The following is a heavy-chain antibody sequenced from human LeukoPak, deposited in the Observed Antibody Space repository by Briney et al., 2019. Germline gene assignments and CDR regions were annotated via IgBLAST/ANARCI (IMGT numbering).Heavy chain of an antibody. CDR2: IYYTGST. Sequence: PSQTLSLTCTVSGGSISSGSYYWSWIRQPAGKGLEWIGYIYYTGSTSYNPSLKSRVTISVDTSKHQFSLKLNSVTAADTAVYYCARDSSGWYRWFDPWGQGTLVTVSS. CDR1: GGSISSGSYY. V-gene: IGHV4-61*10. J-gene: IGHJ5*02. D-gene: IGHD6-19*01. CDR3: ARDSSGWYRWFDP.